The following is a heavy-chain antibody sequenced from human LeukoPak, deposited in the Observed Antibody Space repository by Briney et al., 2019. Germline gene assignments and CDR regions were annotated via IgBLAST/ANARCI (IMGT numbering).Heavy chain of an antibody. CDR1: GGSISSSSYY. V-gene: IGHV4-39*01. Sequence: SETLSLTCTVSGGSISSSSYYWGWIRQPPGKGLEWIGSVYYSGSTYYNPSLKSRVTISVDTSKNQFSLKLSSVTAADTAVYYCARLRYSRPIDVDYWGRGTLVTVSS. D-gene: IGHD2-21*01. CDR3: ARLRYSRPIDVDY. J-gene: IGHJ4*02. CDR2: VYYSGST.